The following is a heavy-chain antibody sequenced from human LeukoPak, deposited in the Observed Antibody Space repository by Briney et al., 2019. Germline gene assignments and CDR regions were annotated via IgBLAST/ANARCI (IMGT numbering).Heavy chain of an antibody. V-gene: IGHV3-53*04. D-gene: IGHD2-15*01. CDR3: ASSSRYYFDY. J-gene: IGHJ4*02. CDR1: GFTFSSYW. CDR2: IYSGGST. Sequence: GGSLRLSCAASGFTFSSYWMTWVRQAPGKGLEWVSVIYSGGSTYYADSVKGRFTIFRHNSKNTLYLQMNSLRAEDTAVYYCASSSRYYFDYWGQGTLVTVSS.